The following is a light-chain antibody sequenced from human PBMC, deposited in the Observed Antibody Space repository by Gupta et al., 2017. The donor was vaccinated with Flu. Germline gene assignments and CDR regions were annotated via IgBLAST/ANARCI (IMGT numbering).Light chain of an antibody. J-gene: IGLJ3*02. CDR2: STD. CDR3: LLYYGGAQGV. CDR1: TGAVTNGYY. V-gene: IGLV7-43*01. Sequence: QSVVSPQPSLILLPGGPVTPTSASSTGAVTNGYYPNWFQQKPGQAPRALIDSTDKKHCSTPARFSGSLVGGKTALTLSGVQPDDEAEYYCLLYYGGAQGVFGGGTKLTVL.